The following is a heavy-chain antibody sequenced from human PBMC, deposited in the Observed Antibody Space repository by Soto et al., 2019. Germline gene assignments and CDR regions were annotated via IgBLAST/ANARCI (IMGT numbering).Heavy chain of an antibody. CDR2: IKSKTDGGTT. Sequence: GGSLRLSCAASGITFSNARMTWVRQTPGKGLEWVGRIKSKTDGGTTDYAAPVKGRFTISRDDSKSTLYLQMNSLKTEDSAVYYCTGNFVVVPAAIRLYYGMNVWGQGTTVTVS. CDR1: GITFSNAR. D-gene: IGHD2-2*02. V-gene: IGHV3-15*01. CDR3: TGNFVVVPAAIRLYYGMNV. J-gene: IGHJ6*02.